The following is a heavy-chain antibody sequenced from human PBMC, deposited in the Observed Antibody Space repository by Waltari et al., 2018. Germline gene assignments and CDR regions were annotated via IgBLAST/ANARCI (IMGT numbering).Heavy chain of an antibody. CDR1: GLIFSDFA. J-gene: IGHJ4*02. V-gene: IGHV3-73*01. D-gene: IGHD7-27*01. CDR3: IRPFELGID. Sequence: EVQLVESGGGLVQTGGSLKLSCATSGLIFSDFAIHWVRQASGKGPEWVGRIRSRTKGDATAYSPSVEGRFTISRDDSKNAVYLQMNSLNTDDTAVYYCIRPFELGIDWGQGTLVTVSS. CDR2: IRSRTKGDAT.